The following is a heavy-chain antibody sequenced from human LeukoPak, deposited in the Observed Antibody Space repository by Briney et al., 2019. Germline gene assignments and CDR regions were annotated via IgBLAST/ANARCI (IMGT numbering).Heavy chain of an antibody. V-gene: IGHV1-46*01. J-gene: IGHJ4*02. CDR3: ARAVGIVVVVVATLDY. Sequence: ASVKISCKACGYTFTNNYMHWVRQAPGQGLEWMGIINPSGGSTNYAQKFQGRVTMTRDTSTSTVYMELSGLRSEDTAVYYCARAVGIVVVVVATLDYWGQGTLVTVSS. CDR2: INPSGGST. CDR1: GYTFTNNY. D-gene: IGHD2-15*01.